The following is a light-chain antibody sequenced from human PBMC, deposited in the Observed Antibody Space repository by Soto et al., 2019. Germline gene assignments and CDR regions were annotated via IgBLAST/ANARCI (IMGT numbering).Light chain of an antibody. CDR2: GAS. V-gene: IGKV3-15*01. CDR3: QQYNNWPPST. CDR1: QSVSSN. Sequence: EIVMTQAPATLSVSPGERATLSCMASQSVSSNLAWYQQKPGQAPRLLIYGASTRATGIPARFSGSGSGTEFTLTISSLQSADFAVYSCQQYNNWPPSTFGQGTRLEIK. J-gene: IGKJ5*01.